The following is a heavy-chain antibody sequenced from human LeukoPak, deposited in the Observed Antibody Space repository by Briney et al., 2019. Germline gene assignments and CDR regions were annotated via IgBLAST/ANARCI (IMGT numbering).Heavy chain of an antibody. CDR1: GGSFSGYY. J-gene: IGHJ4*02. V-gene: IGHV4-34*01. Sequence: PSETLSLTCAVYGGSFSGYYWSWIPQPPGKGLEWIGEINHSGSTNYNPSLKSRVTISVDTSKNQFSLKLSSVTAADTAVYYCARSLYDYVWGSYRYYDYWGQGTLVTVSS. CDR2: INHSGST. D-gene: IGHD3-16*02. CDR3: ARSLYDYVWGSYRYYDY.